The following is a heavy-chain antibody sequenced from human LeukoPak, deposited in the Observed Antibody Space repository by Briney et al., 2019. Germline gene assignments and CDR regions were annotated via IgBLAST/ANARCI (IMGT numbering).Heavy chain of an antibody. V-gene: IGHV3-21*01. CDR1: GFIFSSYS. Sequence: PGGSLRLSCAASGFIFSSYSMNWVRQAPGKGLEWVSSISSSSSYIYYADSLKGRFTISRDNAKNSLYLQMNSLRAEDTAVYYCASSTSRAGGPGGHSFDYWGQGTLVTVSS. CDR3: ASSTSRAGGPGGHSFDY. D-gene: IGHD2-2*01. CDR2: ISSSSSYI. J-gene: IGHJ4*02.